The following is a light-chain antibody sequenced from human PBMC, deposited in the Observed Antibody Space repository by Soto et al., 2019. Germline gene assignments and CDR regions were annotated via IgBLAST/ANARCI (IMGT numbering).Light chain of an antibody. CDR3: QQYGTSPGT. CDR2: GAS. CDR1: QSISSTQ. V-gene: IGKV3-20*01. Sequence: EIVLTQSPDTLSLSPGERATLSCRASQSISSTQLVWYQQKPGQAPTLLIFGASSRATGIPDRFSGSGSGADVTLTISGLQPEDFAVYYCQQYGTSPGTFGQGTKVEIK. J-gene: IGKJ1*01.